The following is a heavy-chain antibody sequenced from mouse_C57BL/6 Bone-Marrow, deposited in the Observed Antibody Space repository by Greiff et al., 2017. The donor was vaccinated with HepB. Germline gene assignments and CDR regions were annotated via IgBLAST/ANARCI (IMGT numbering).Heavy chain of an antibody. J-gene: IGHJ3*01. CDR2: IYPRSGNT. CDR3: HYYYGSTPFAY. D-gene: IGHD1-1*01. V-gene: IGHV1-81*01. Sequence: QVQLQQSGAELARPGASVKLSCKASGYTFTSYGISWVKQRTGQGLEWIGEIYPRSGNTYYNEKFKGKATLTADTSSSTAYMELRSLTSEDSAVYFCHYYYGSTPFAYWGQGTLVTVSA. CDR1: GYTFTSYG.